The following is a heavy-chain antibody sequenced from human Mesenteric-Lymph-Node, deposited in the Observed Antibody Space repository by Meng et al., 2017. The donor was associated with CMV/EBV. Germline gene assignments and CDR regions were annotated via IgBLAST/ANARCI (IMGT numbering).Heavy chain of an antibody. V-gene: IGHV4-39*07. D-gene: IGHD2-21*01. J-gene: IGHJ6*02. Sequence: SETLSLTCTVSGGSISSSSYYWGWIRQPPGKGLEWIGSIYYSGSTYYNPSLKSRVTISVDTSKNQFSLNLSSVTAADTAVYYCARDRYCGGDCSGMDVWGQGTTVTVSS. CDR3: ARDRYCGGDCSGMDV. CDR2: IYYSGST. CDR1: GGSISSSSYY.